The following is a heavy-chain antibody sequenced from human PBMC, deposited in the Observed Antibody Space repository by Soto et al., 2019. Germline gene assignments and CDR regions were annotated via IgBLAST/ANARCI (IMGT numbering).Heavy chain of an antibody. CDR2: INASGGST. J-gene: IGHJ5*02. CDR1: GYTFTSYR. D-gene: IGHD6-19*01. Sequence: ASVKVSCKASGYTFTSYRISCGRQAPGQGLEWMGIINASGGSTSYAQKFQGRVTMTRDTSTSTVYMELSSLRSEDTAVYYCAKATAVAGTGLLDPWGQGTLVTVSS. CDR3: AKATAVAGTGLLDP. V-gene: IGHV1-46*03.